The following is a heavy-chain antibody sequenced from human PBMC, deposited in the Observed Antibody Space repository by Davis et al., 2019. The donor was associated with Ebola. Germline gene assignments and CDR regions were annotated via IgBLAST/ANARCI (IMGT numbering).Heavy chain of an antibody. Sequence: GGSLRLSCAASEFTVSSNYMSWVRQAPGKGLEYVSSLYTAGHTYYADSVKGRFTVSRDNSKNTLFLQMTSLRSEDTAIYYCARDVLGSGSSEVAYDLWGQGTMVTVSS. CDR2: LYTAGHT. CDR3: ARDVLGSGSSEVAYDL. J-gene: IGHJ3*01. CDR1: EFTVSSNY. V-gene: IGHV3-66*02. D-gene: IGHD6-6*01.